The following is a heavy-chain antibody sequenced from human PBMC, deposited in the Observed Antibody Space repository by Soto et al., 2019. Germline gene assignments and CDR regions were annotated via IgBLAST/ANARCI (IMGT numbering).Heavy chain of an antibody. V-gene: IGHV1-69*06. CDR1: GSTFNNFA. D-gene: IGHD1-26*01. CDR2: IVVMSNAA. Sequence: QVVLLQSGAEVKEPGSSVRLSCQVSGSTFNNFAFSWVRQAPGQGPEWLGGIVVMSNAADYSQRFQDRVTITADTSTSTLNLELGSLTFADTAVYYCARAIKRWEVNYYFDYWGQGTLVTVSS. CDR3: ARAIKRWEVNYYFDY. J-gene: IGHJ4*02.